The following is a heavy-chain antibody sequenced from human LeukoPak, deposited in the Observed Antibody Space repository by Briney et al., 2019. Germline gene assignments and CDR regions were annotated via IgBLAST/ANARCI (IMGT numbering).Heavy chain of an antibody. V-gene: IGHV3-30*18. CDR2: ISYDGSNK. CDR1: GFTFSSYG. CDR3: AKDSGGDWARFYYYGMDV. J-gene: IGHJ6*02. D-gene: IGHD2-21*02. Sequence: GGSLRLSCAASGFTFSSYGMHWVRQAPGKGLEWVAVISYDGSNKYYADSVKGRFTISRDNSKNTLYLQMNSLRAEDTAVYYCAKDSGGDWARFYYYGMDVWGQGTTVTVSS.